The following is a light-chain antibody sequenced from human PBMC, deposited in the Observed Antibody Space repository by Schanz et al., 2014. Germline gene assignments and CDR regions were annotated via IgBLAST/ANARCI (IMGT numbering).Light chain of an antibody. Sequence: DIQMTQSPSSLSASVGDRVTITCQASQDIGNYLNWYQQKPGKAPKLLIYDVSNLQSGVPSRFSGSGSGTDFTLTISGLQPEDFATYICQQSYSTPVFTFGPGTTVDIK. CDR3: QQSYSTPVFT. V-gene: IGKV1-39*01. CDR2: DVS. CDR1: QDIGNY. J-gene: IGKJ3*01.